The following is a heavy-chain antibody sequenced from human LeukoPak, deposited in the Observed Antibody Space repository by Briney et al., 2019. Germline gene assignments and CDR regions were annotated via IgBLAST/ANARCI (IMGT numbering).Heavy chain of an antibody. CDR1: GFTFSSYS. V-gene: IGHV3-9*03. CDR3: AKASGSYPTGDAFDI. D-gene: IGHD1-26*01. J-gene: IGHJ3*02. CDR2: ISWNSGSI. Sequence: GGSLRLSCAASGFTFSSYSMNWVRQAPGKGLEWVSGISWNSGSIGYADSVKGRFTISRDNAKNSLYLQMNSLRAEDMALYYCAKASGSYPTGDAFDIWGQGTMVTVSS.